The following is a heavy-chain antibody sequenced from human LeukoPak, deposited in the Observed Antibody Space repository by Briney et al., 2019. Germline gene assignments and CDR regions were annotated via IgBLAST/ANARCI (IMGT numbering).Heavy chain of an antibody. J-gene: IGHJ4*02. CDR3: ARVPTEGTAAGALDY. Sequence: PSETLSLTCTVSGVSISSYYWSWIRQPPGKGLEWIGYIYYSGSTNYNPSLKSRVTISVDTSKNQFSLKLSSVTAADTAVYYCARVPTEGTAAGALDYWGQGTLVTVSS. CDR2: IYYSGST. D-gene: IGHD1-1*01. CDR1: GVSISSYY. V-gene: IGHV4-59*01.